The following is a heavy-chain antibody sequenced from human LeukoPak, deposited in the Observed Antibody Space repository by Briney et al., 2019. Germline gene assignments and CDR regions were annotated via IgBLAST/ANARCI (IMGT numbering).Heavy chain of an antibody. V-gene: IGHV1-18*01. CDR2: ISAYNGNT. J-gene: IGHJ3*02. D-gene: IGHD2-2*01. Sequence: GAAVKVSCKASGYTFTNYGISWVRQAPGQGLEWMGWISAYNGNTNYAQKLQGRVTLTTDTSTSTAYMELSSLRSEDTAVYYCARDLVEKVVVVPAAALWGAFDIWGQGTMVTVSS. CDR3: ARDLVEKVVVVPAAALWGAFDI. CDR1: GYTFTNYG.